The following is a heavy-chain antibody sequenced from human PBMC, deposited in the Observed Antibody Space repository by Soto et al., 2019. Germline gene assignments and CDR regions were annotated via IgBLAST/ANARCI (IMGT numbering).Heavy chain of an antibody. D-gene: IGHD5-18*01. CDR1: GGSFSGYY. Sequence: PSETLSLTCAVYGGSFSGYYWSWIRQPPGKGLEWIGEINHSGSTNYNPSLKSRVTISVDTSKNQFSLKLSSVTAADTAVYYCAREEWGVHYSYGYYYYCMDVWGQGTTVTVSS. V-gene: IGHV4-34*01. J-gene: IGHJ6*02. CDR3: AREEWGVHYSYGYYYYCMDV. CDR2: INHSGST.